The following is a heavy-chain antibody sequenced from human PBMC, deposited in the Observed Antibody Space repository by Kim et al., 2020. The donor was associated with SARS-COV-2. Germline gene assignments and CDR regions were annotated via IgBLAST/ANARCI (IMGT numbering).Heavy chain of an antibody. V-gene: IGHV4-4*02. J-gene: IGHJ6*02. CDR1: GGSISSSNW. CDR2: IYHSGST. CDR3: ARGGRVYCSGGSCYSSGAHYGMDV. D-gene: IGHD2-15*01. Sequence: SETLSLTCAVSGGSISSSNWWSWVRQPPGKGLEWIGEIYHSGSTNYNPSLKSRVTISVDKSKNQFSLKLSSVTAADTAVYYCARGGRVYCSGGSCYSSGAHYGMDVWGQGTTVTVSS.